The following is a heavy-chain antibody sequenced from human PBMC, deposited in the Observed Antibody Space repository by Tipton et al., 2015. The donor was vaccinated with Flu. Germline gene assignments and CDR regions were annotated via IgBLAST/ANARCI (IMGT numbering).Heavy chain of an antibody. Sequence: TLSLTCTVSGGSISSGSYYWSWIRQPAGKGLEWIGRIYTSGSTNYNPALKSRVTISVDTSKNQFSLKLSSVTAADTAVYYCARSYCGGDCYPRAVGYHYGMDVWGQGTTVTVSS. CDR3: ARSYCGGDCYPRAVGYHYGMDV. CDR2: IYTSGST. D-gene: IGHD2-21*02. J-gene: IGHJ6*02. V-gene: IGHV4-61*02. CDR1: GGSISSGSYY.